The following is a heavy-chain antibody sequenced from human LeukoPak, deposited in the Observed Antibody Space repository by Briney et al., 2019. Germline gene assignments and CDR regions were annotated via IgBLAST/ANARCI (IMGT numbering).Heavy chain of an antibody. J-gene: IGHJ3*01. CDR2: LSYGGTNK. CDR1: GFTFSSYA. D-gene: IGHD3-3*01. CDR3: ARDRSGYANDAFDF. V-gene: IGHV3-30-3*01. Sequence: GGSLRLSCAASGFTFSSYAMHWVRQAPGKGLEWVAVLSYGGTNKYYADSVKGRFTISRDNSKNTMFLQMNSLRAEDTAVYHCARDRSGYANDAFDFWGQGTMVTVSS.